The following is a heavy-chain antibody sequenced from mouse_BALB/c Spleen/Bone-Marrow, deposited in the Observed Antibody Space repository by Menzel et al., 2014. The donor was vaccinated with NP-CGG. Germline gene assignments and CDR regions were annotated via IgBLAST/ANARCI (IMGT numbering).Heavy chain of an antibody. Sequence: VQLQESGAELAKPGASVKMSCKASGYTFTSYWMHWVKQRPGQGLEWIGYINPSTGYTEYNQKFKDKAPLTADKSSSTAYMQLSSLTSEDSAVYFCARGRFAYWGQGTLVTVSA. CDR3: ARGRFAY. CDR1: GYTFTSYW. V-gene: IGHV1-7*01. CDR2: INPSTGYT. J-gene: IGHJ3*01.